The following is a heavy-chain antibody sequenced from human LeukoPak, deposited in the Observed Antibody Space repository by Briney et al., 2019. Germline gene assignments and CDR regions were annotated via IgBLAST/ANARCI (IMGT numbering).Heavy chain of an antibody. V-gene: IGHV3-21*01. Sequence: GGSLRLSCAASGFTFSTYSMTWVRQAPGKGLEGVSTISGSSRYIYFADSVRGRFTISRDNAKNSLYLQMNSLRAADTAIYYCARRLNNGDSGNYYWGQGTLVTVSS. D-gene: IGHD4-17*01. CDR2: ISGSSRYI. CDR3: ARRLNNGDSGNYY. J-gene: IGHJ4*02. CDR1: GFTFSTYS.